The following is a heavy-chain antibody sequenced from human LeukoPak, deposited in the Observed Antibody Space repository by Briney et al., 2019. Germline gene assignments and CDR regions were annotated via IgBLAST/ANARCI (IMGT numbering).Heavy chain of an antibody. CDR3: AKPITVGRSHNQFDY. V-gene: IGHV3-23*01. D-gene: IGHD1-20*01. CDR2: ISGSGGST. J-gene: IGHJ4*02. Sequence: GGSLRLSCAASGFTFSSYAMRWVRQAPGKGLEWVSAISGSGGSTYYADSVKGRFTISRDNSKNTLYLQMNSLRAEDTAVYYCAKPITVGRSHNQFDYWGQGTLVTVSS. CDR1: GFTFSSYA.